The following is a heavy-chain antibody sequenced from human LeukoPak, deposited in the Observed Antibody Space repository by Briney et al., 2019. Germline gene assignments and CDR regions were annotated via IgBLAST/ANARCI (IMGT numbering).Heavy chain of an antibody. V-gene: IGHV1-2*02. CDR2: INPNSGVT. CDR3: ASLGFLGYCSGGSCDNWFDP. CDR1: GYTFTGYY. D-gene: IGHD2-15*01. J-gene: IGHJ5*02. Sequence: GASVKVSCKASGYTFTGYYILWVRQAPGQGLEWMGWINPNSGVTKYVQKFQGKVTMTRDTSISTAYMELSRLRSDDTAVYYCASLGFLGYCSGGSCDNWFDPWGQGTLVTVSS.